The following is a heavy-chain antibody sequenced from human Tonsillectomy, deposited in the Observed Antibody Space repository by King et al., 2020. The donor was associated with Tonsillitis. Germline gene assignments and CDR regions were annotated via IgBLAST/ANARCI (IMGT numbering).Heavy chain of an antibody. CDR3: AKQGGGLQFGAFDI. D-gene: IGHD5-24*01. J-gene: IGHJ3*02. Sequence: VQLVESGGGLVQPGGSLRLSCAAPGITLSSYVMSWVRQAPGKGQEWVSGTGGDGRTMFYADSVKGRFTISRDNSKNTLYLQVNSLRAEDTAIYFCAKQGGGLQFGAFDIWGQGTMVTVSS. V-gene: IGHV3-23*04. CDR1: GITLSSYV. CDR2: TGGDGRTM.